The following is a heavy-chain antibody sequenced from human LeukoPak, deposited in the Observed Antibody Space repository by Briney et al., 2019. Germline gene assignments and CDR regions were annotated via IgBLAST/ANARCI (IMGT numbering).Heavy chain of an antibody. CDR1: GFTFSSYG. CDR2: ISYDGSYR. Sequence: GGSLRLSCAASGFTFSSYGMHWVRQAPGKGLEWVAVISYDGSYRYYADSVKGRFTISRDNSKNTLYLQMISLRAEDTAVYYCAKGEKQSSSTWYNPGDYWGQGVLVTVSS. CDR3: AKGEKQSSSTWYNPGDY. V-gene: IGHV3-30*18. J-gene: IGHJ4*02. D-gene: IGHD6-13*01.